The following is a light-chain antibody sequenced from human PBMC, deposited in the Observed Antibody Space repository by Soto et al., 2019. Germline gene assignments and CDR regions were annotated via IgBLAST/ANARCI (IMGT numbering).Light chain of an antibody. CDR2: GAS. V-gene: IGKV3-15*01. CDR1: QSVSNN. J-gene: IGKJ1*01. Sequence: ETVMTQSPATLSVSPGERATLSCRASQSVSNNLAWYQQKPGQAPRLLIYGASTRATGFPTRFSGSGSGTEFNLTISSLQSEDFAVYYCQQYNNWPRTFGQGTQVEI. CDR3: QQYNNWPRT.